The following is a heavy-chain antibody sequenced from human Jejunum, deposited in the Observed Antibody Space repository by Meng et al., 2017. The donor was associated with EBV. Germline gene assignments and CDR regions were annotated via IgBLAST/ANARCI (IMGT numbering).Heavy chain of an antibody. CDR1: GFTLSDYW. Sequence: EVHVVESGGGLVQPGGSLRLSCVVSGFTLSDYWMHWVRQVPGKGLLWVSRSNSDETSISYAESVKGRFSMSRDNAKNTLFLQMNSLTVEDTAVYYCARRDSRGGFYDSWGQGTLVTVSS. J-gene: IGHJ4*02. CDR2: SNSDETSI. D-gene: IGHD2-15*01. CDR3: ARRDSRGGFYDS. V-gene: IGHV3-74*01.